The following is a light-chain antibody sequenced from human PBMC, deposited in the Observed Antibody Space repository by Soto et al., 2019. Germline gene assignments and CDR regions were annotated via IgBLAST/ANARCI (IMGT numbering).Light chain of an antibody. J-gene: IGKJ4*01. CDR3: QQRSNWPPVT. CDR1: QSVSSY. Sequence: EIVLTQSPATLSLSPGERATLSCRASQSVSSYLAWYQQKPGQAPRLLIYDASNRATGIPARFSGSGSGTDFTLTISSLEPADFAVYYCQQRSNWPPVTFGGGTKVEIK. V-gene: IGKV3-11*01. CDR2: DAS.